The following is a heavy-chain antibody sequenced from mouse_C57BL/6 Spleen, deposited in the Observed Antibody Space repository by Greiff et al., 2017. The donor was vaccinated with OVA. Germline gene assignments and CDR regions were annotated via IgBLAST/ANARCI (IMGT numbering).Heavy chain of an antibody. CDR2: IYPGDGDT. CDR1: GYAFSSYW. J-gene: IGHJ2*01. D-gene: IGHD1-1*01. V-gene: IGHV1-80*01. Sequence: VQLQQSGAELVKPGASVKISCKASGYAFSSYWMNWVKQRPGKGLEWIGQIYPGDGDTNYNGKFKGKATLTADKSSSTAYMQLSSLTSEDSAVYFCARGEITTVYFDYWGQGTTLTVSS. CDR3: ARGEITTVYFDY.